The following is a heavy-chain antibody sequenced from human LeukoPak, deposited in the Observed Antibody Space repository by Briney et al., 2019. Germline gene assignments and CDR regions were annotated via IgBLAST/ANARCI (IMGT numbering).Heavy chain of an antibody. D-gene: IGHD6-13*01. CDR3: ASSSSWYMYYYYYMDV. CDR1: GYTFNGYY. J-gene: IGHJ6*03. V-gene: IGHV1-2*02. CDR2: INPNSGGT. Sequence: ASVKVSCKASGYTFNGYYMHWVRQAPGQGLEWMGWINPNSGGTNYAQKFQGRVTMTRDTSISTAYMELSRLRSDDTAVYYCASSSSWYMYYYYYMDVWGKGTTVTVSS.